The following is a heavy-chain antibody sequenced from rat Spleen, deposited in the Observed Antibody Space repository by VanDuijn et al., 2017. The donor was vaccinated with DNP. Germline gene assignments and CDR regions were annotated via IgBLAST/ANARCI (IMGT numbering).Heavy chain of an antibody. Sequence: EVKLLESGGGLVQPGGSMRLSCAASGFTFTDFYMNWIRQPAGKAPEWLGFIRNKDDGYTTEYNPSVKGRFTISRDNTQNMLYLQMNTLRVEDTATYYCLRGDTYWGQGVMVTVSS. CDR2: IRNKDDGYTT. V-gene: IGHV7-7*01. J-gene: IGHJ2*01. CDR3: LRGDTY. CDR1: GFTFTDFY. D-gene: IGHD2-2*01.